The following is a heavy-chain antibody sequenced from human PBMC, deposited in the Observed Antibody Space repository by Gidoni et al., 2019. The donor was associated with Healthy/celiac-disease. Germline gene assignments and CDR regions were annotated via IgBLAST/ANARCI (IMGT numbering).Heavy chain of an antibody. Sequence: EVQLLESGGGLVQPGGSLGPSGAASGFTFSSYAMSWVRQAPGKGLEWVSAIRGSGGSTYYADSVKGRFTISRDNSKNTLYLQMNSLRAEDTAVYYCAKVVRGYEPNDAFDIWGQGTMVTVSS. J-gene: IGHJ3*02. CDR2: IRGSGGST. CDR3: AKVVRGYEPNDAFDI. V-gene: IGHV3-23*01. CDR1: GFTFSSYA. D-gene: IGHD3-10*01.